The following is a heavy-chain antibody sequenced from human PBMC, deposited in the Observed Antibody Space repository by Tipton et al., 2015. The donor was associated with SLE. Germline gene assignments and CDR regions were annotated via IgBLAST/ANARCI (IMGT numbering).Heavy chain of an antibody. CDR1: GGSFSSYY. V-gene: IGHV4-39*07. CDR2: ISSSGTT. Sequence: GLVKPSETLSLTCAMNGGSFSSYYWGWIRQPPGKGLEWIGSISSSGTTHYNPSLKSRVTISVDTSKNQLSLKQRSATAADTAVYYCARHDYGDYGIWAFDMWGRGTVVSVSS. CDR3: ARHDYGDYGIWAFDM. D-gene: IGHD4-17*01. J-gene: IGHJ3*02.